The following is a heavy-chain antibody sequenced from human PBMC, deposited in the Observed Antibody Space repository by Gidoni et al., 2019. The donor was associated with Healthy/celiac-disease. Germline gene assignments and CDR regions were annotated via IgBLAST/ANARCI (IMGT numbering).Heavy chain of an antibody. V-gene: IGHV3-49*05. Sequence: EVQLVESGGGLVKPGRSLRLSCTASGFTFGEYAMSWFRQAPGKGLEWVGFIRSKAYGGTTEYAASVKGRFTISRDDSKSIAYLQMNSLKTEDTAVYYCTRGPGFWSGSNNWFDPWGQGTLVTVSS. J-gene: IGHJ5*02. D-gene: IGHD3-3*01. CDR3: TRGPGFWSGSNNWFDP. CDR2: IRSKAYGGTT. CDR1: GFTFGEYA.